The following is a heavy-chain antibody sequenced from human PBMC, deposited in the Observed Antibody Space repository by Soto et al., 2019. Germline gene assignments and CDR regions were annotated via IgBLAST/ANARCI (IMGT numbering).Heavy chain of an antibody. J-gene: IGHJ4*02. CDR1: GYTFTSYG. Sequence: QVQLVQSGAEVKKPGASVKVSCKASGYTFTSYGISWVRQAPGQGLEWMGWISAYNGNTNYAQKLQGRVTMTTDTSTSTAFMELRSLRSDDTAVYYCARDGLCDYYDSSGPPDYWGQGTLVTVSS. V-gene: IGHV1-18*01. CDR2: ISAYNGNT. D-gene: IGHD3-22*01. CDR3: ARDGLCDYYDSSGPPDY.